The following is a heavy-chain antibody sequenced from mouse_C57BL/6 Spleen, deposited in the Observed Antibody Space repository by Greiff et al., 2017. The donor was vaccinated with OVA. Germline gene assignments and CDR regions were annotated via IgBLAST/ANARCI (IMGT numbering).Heavy chain of an antibody. V-gene: IGHV1-4*01. CDR1: GYTFTSYT. CDR3: ASPYYDYDGLDY. CDR2: INPSSGYT. J-gene: IGHJ2*01. D-gene: IGHD2-4*01. Sequence: QVQLKESGAELTRPGASVKMSCKASGYTFTSYTMHWVKQRPGQGLEWIGYINPSSGYTKYNQKFKDKATLTADKSSSTAYMQLSSLTSEDSAVYYCASPYYDYDGLDYWGQGTTLTVSS.